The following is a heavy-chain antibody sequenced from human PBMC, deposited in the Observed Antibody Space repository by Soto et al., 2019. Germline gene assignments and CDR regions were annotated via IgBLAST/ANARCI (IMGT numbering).Heavy chain of an antibody. Sequence: QVQLVESGGGVVQPGRSLRLSCAASGFTFSSYAMHWVRQAPGQGLEWVAVISYDGSNKFYTDSLKGRFTISRDNSKNTLYLQMNSLRGADTAVYYCARELDSSWGQGTLVTVSS. CDR1: GFTFSSYA. D-gene: IGHD2-15*01. CDR3: ARELDSS. J-gene: IGHJ4*02. V-gene: IGHV3-30-3*01. CDR2: ISYDGSNK.